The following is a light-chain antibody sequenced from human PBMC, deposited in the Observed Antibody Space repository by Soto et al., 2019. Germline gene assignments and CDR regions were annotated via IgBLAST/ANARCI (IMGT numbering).Light chain of an antibody. CDR1: NSDVGGYNY. CDR3: SSYSSSSTLVV. CDR2: DVS. V-gene: IGLV2-14*01. Sequence: QSALTQPASVSGSPGQSITISCTGTNSDVGGYNYVSWYQQHPGKAPKLMIYDVSNRPSGVSNRFSASKSGNTASLTISGLQAEEEADYYCSSYSSSSTLVVFGGGTKLTVL. J-gene: IGLJ2*01.